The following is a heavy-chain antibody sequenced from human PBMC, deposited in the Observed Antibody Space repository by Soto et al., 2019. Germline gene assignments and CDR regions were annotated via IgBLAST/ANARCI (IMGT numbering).Heavy chain of an antibody. CDR2: IYYSGST. Sequence: QVQLQESGPGLVKPSQTLSLTCTVSGGSISSGDYYWSWIRQPPGKGLEWIGYIYYSGSTYYNPCLKRRVTISVDTSKNQFSLKLSSVTAADTAVYYCARVTTVTTGYYYYGMDVWGQGTTVTVSS. CDR3: ARVTTVTTGYYYYGMDV. CDR1: GGSISSGDYY. J-gene: IGHJ6*02. D-gene: IGHD4-17*01. V-gene: IGHV4-30-4*01.